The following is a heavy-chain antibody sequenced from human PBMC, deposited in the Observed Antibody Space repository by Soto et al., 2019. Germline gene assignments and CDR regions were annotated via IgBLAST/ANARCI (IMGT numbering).Heavy chain of an antibody. CDR3: ASLGTFDV. D-gene: IGHD7-27*01. CDR2: IKQDGSVK. Sequence: GGSLRLSCAASGFTFSTYWMSWVRQAPGKGLQWVANIKQDGSVKNYVDSVKGRFTISRDNAKNSLYLQMNSLRVEDTAVYYCASLGTFDVWGQGTMVTVSS. V-gene: IGHV3-7*01. CDR1: GFTFSTYW. J-gene: IGHJ3*01.